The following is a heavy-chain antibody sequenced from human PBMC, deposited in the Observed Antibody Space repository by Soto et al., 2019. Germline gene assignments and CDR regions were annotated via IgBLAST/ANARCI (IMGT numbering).Heavy chain of an antibody. CDR3: AKDRAREMATGWADAFDI. CDR1: GFTFSSYA. D-gene: IGHD5-12*01. V-gene: IGHV3-23*01. Sequence: EVQLLEPGGGLVQPGGSLRLSCAASGFTFSSYAMSWVRQAPGKGLEWVSAISGSGGSTYYADSVKGRFTISRDNSKNTLYLQMNSLRAEDTAVYYCAKDRAREMATGWADAFDIWGQGTMVTVSS. J-gene: IGHJ3*02. CDR2: ISGSGGST.